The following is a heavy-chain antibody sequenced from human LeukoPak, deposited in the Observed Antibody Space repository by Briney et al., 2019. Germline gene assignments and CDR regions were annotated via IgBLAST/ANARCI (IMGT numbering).Heavy chain of an antibody. CDR3: ARGLRIAARPLGVGWFDP. D-gene: IGHD6-6*01. CDR2: INPNSGGT. CDR1: GYTFTGYY. J-gene: IGHJ5*02. V-gene: IGHV1-2*02. Sequence: GASVKVSCKASGYTFTGYYMHWVRQAPGQGLEWMGWINPNSGGTNYAQKFQGRVTMTRDTSISTAYMELSRLRSDDTAVYYCARGLRIAARPLGVGWFDPWGQGTLVTVSS.